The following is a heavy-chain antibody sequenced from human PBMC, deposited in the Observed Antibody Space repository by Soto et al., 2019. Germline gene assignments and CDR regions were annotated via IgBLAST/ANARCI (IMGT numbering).Heavy chain of an antibody. CDR2: ISAYNGNT. D-gene: IGHD3-22*01. Sequence: QVQLVQSGAEVKKPGASVKVSCRASGYTFTSYGISWVRQAPGQGLEWMGWISAYNGNTNYAQKLQGRVTMTTDTSTSTAYMELRSLRSDDTAVYYCARDIFSPLYYDSYPLDYWGQGTLVTVSS. CDR1: GYTFTSYG. CDR3: ARDIFSPLYYDSYPLDY. V-gene: IGHV1-18*04. J-gene: IGHJ4*02.